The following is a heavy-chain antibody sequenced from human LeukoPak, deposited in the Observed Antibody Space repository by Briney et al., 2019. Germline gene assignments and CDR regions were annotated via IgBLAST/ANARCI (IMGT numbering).Heavy chain of an antibody. CDR1: GFTFSNYW. J-gene: IGHJ4*02. CDR3: ARDVSAEYGSSSRFHLDS. V-gene: IGHV3-7*01. Sequence: PGGSLRLSCAASGFTFSNYWMTWVRQAPGKGLEWVANIKKDGSEQNSANSVKGRFTISRDNAKNSLFLQMNSLRADDTAVYYCARDVSAEYGSSSRFHLDSWGQGALVSASS. D-gene: IGHD6-6*01. CDR2: IKKDGSEQ.